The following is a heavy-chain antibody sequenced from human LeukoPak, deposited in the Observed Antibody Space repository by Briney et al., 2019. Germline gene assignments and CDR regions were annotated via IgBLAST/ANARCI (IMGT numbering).Heavy chain of an antibody. CDR2: IGGSGSDT. J-gene: IGHJ4*02. D-gene: IGHD2-15*01. Sequence: GGSLRLSCAASGFTFSDDYMTWIRQVPGKGLESIAYIGGSGSDTNYADCVRGRFTISRDNARSSLFLQMNSLTAEDSAVYFCVRHTRTAAFWGQGALVTVSS. CDR1: GFTFSDDY. V-gene: IGHV3-11*06. CDR3: VRHTRTAAF.